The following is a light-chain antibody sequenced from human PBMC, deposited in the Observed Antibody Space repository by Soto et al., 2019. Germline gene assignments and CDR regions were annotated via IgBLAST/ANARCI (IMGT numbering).Light chain of an antibody. CDR3: QQYYSYPSIT. CDR1: QCISTF. J-gene: IGKJ5*01. Sequence: IQLTQSPSSLSASVGDRVTVTRRASQCISTFLSCYQQKPGKAPKVLMYAASTLQSGVPSRFSGSGSGTDFTLTISSLQPEDSATYYCQQYYSYPSITFGQGTRLEIK. CDR2: AAS. V-gene: IGKV1-9*01.